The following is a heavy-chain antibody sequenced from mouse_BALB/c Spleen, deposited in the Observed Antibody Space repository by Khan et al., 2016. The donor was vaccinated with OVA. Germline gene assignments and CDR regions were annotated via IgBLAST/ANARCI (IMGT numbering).Heavy chain of an antibody. J-gene: IGHJ3*01. Sequence: QVQLQQSGAELVRPVVSVKISCKGSGYTFTDFAMHWVKQSHAKSLEWIGVISTFYGDATYNQLFKDRATMTVDKSSSTAYMELVRLPSKDSAIYYCARGSGTSRFAYWGQGTLVTVSA. CDR1: GYTFTDFA. D-gene: IGHD1-3*01. CDR2: ISTFYGDA. CDR3: ARGSGTSRFAY. V-gene: IGHV1S137*01.